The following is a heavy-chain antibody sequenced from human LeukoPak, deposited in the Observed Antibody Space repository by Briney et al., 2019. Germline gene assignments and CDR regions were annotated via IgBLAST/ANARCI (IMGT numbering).Heavy chain of an antibody. CDR1: GFTFSSYS. J-gene: IGHJ4*01. D-gene: IGHD3-10*01. Sequence: PGGSLRLSCAASGFTFSSYSMNWVRQAPGKGLEWVSSISSTSIYIFYADSVKGRFTISRDNAKNSLYLQMNSLRAEDTAVYYCAKDRNALYYYGSGSLDYWGHGTLVTVSS. CDR2: ISSTSIYI. V-gene: IGHV3-21*01. CDR3: AKDRNALYYYGSGSLDY.